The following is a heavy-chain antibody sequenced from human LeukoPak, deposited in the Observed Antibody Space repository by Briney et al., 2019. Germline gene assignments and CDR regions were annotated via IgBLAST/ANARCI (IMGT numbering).Heavy chain of an antibody. Sequence: EASVKVSCKASGYTFADHFIHWVRQAPGQGLEWMGWINPNSGATNYAQNFQGRVTMTSDTSITTAYMELTSLTFNDTAVYYCAREGWEPNFDQWGRGTLVTVSS. CDR1: GYTFADHF. CDR2: INPNSGAT. J-gene: IGHJ4*02. CDR3: AREGWEPNFDQ. V-gene: IGHV1-2*02. D-gene: IGHD1-26*01.